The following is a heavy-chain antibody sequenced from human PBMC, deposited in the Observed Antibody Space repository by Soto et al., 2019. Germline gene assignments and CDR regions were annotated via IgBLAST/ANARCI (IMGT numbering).Heavy chain of an antibody. CDR1: GFTFSSYG. CDR3: ARDGLGYCSGGSCLLGAFDI. J-gene: IGHJ3*02. Sequence: PGGSLRLSCAASGFTFSSYGMHWVRQAPGKGLEWVAVIWYDGSNKYYADSVKGRSTISRDNSKNTLYLQMNSLRAEDTAVYYCARDGLGYCSGGSCLLGAFDIWGQGTMVTVSS. V-gene: IGHV3-33*01. CDR2: IWYDGSNK. D-gene: IGHD2-15*01.